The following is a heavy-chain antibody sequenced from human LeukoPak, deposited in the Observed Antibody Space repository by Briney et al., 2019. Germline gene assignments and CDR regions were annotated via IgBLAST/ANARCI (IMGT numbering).Heavy chain of an antibody. CDR2: ISAYNGNT. CDR1: GYTFTSYG. D-gene: IGHD2-2*01. V-gene: IGHV1-18*01. CDR3: ARGLVSAVCSSTSCYAHYYYMDV. Sequence: ASVKVSCKASGYTFTSYGISWVRQAPGQGLEWMGWISAYNGNTNYAQKLQGRVTMTTDTSTSTAYMELRSLRSDDTAVYYCARGLVSAVCSSTSCYAHYYYMDVWGKGTTVTISS. J-gene: IGHJ6*03.